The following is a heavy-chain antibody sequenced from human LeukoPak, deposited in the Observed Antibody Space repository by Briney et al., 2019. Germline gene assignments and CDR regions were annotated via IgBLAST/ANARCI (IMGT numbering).Heavy chain of an antibody. CDR3: VRVGRGDAFEIGVFYFDY. CDR1: GFTFYNYW. J-gene: IGHJ4*02. D-gene: IGHD3-10*01. CDR2: IKQDGSER. Sequence: GGSLRLSCAASGFTFYNYWMSWVRQAPGKGLEWVASIKQDGSERFYVDSVKGRFTISRDNAKNSLYLQMNSLRAEDTAVYYCVRVGRGDAFEIGVFYFDYWGQGTLVTVFS. V-gene: IGHV3-7*01.